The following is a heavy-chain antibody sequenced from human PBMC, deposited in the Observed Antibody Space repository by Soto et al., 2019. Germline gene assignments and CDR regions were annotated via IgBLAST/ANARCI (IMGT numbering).Heavy chain of an antibody. CDR2: ISAYNGNT. V-gene: IGHV1-18*01. CDR1: GYTFTSYG. J-gene: IGHJ4*02. Sequence: ASVKVSCKASGYTFTSYGISWVRQAPGQGLEWMGWISAYNGNTNYAQKLQGRVTMTTDTSTSTGYMELRSLRSDDTAVYYCARDAVYGGKGAYYFDYWGQGTLVTVSS. D-gene: IGHD2-15*01. CDR3: ARDAVYGGKGAYYFDY.